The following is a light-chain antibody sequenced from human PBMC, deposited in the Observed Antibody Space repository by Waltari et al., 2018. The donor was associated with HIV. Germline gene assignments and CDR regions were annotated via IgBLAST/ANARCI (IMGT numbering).Light chain of an antibody. CDR1: SSNIGAGSD. Sequence: QSVLTQPPSVSGAPGQRVTIPCTGSSSNIGAGSDVHWYQQLPGTAPKLLIYGNTNRPSGVPDRFSGSKSGTSPSLAITGLQAEDEADYYCQSYDSSLTGSVFGGGTKLTVL. J-gene: IGLJ2*01. V-gene: IGLV1-40*01. CDR2: GNT. CDR3: QSYDSSLTGSV.